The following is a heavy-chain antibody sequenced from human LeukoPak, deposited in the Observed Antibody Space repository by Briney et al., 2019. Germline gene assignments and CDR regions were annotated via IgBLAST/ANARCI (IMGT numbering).Heavy chain of an antibody. D-gene: IGHD1-1*01. Sequence: GGSLRLSCAASGFTFSSYSMNWVRQAPGKGLEWVSCISSSSSTIYYADSVKGRFTISRDNAKNSLYLQMNSLRAEDTAVYYCARSGPTGAFDIWGQGTMVTVSS. CDR2: ISSSSSTI. J-gene: IGHJ3*02. V-gene: IGHV3-48*01. CDR1: GFTFSSYS. CDR3: ARSGPTGAFDI.